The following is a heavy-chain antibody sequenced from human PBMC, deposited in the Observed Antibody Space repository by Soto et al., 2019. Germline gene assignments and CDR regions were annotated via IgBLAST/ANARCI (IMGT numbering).Heavy chain of an antibody. CDR2: INRSGST. J-gene: IGHJ4*02. CDR1: GGSFSGYY. V-gene: IGHV4-34*01. CDR3: ARFRYCSGGSCYRQRNYFDY. D-gene: IGHD2-15*01. Sequence: PSETLSLTCAVYGGSFSGYYWSWIRQHPGKGLEWIGEINRSGSTNYNPSLKSRVTISVDTSKNQFSLKLSSVTAADTAVYYCARFRYCSGGSCYRQRNYFDYWGQGTLVTVSS.